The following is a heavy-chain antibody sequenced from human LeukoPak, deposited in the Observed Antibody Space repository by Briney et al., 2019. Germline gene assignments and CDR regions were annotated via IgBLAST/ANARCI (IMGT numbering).Heavy chain of an antibody. Sequence: PGGSLRLSCAASGFTFSSYWVHWVRQAPGKGLVWVSRINSDGSTPNYADSVKGRFTISRDNAKNTLYLEMNSLRAEDTAVYYCARGETYYYHAMDVWGQGTTVTVSS. V-gene: IGHV3-74*01. J-gene: IGHJ6*02. CDR3: ARGETYYYHAMDV. CDR2: INSDGSTP. CDR1: GFTFSSYW.